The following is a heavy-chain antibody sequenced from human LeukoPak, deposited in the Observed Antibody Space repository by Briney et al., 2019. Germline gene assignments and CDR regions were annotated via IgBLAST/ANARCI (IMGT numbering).Heavy chain of an antibody. Sequence: GESLKISCKGSGYRFTSYWIGWVRQMPGKGLEWMGIIYPGDSDTRYSPSFQGQVTISADKSISTAYLQWSSLKASDTAMYYCARTYYDILTGYSPDAFDIWGQGTMVTVSS. CDR2: IYPGDSDT. D-gene: IGHD3-9*01. CDR3: ARTYYDILTGYSPDAFDI. V-gene: IGHV5-51*01. CDR1: GYRFTSYW. J-gene: IGHJ3*02.